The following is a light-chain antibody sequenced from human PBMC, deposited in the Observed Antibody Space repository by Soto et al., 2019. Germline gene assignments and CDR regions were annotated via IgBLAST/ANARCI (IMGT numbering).Light chain of an antibody. Sequence: EIVLTQSPVTLSLSPGERATLSFGASRTVTSNYLAWYQQKPGQAPRLLIFGASIRVTGIPDRFIGSGSGTDFTLTISRLEPEDFAVYYCQHYVTSLTTFGQGTKVDI. V-gene: IGKV3-20*01. CDR3: QHYVTSLTT. CDR2: GAS. J-gene: IGKJ1*01. CDR1: RTVTSNY.